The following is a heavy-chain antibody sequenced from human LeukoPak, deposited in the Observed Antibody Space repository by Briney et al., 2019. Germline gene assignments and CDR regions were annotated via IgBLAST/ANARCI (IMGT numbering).Heavy chain of an antibody. V-gene: IGHV4-59*08. CDR3: ARRRNGDYDH. D-gene: IGHD4-17*01. Sequence: SETLSLTCTVSGGSISSYYWSWIRQPPGKGLEWIGYIYYSGSTNYNPSLKSRVTISVDTSKNQFSLKLSSVTAADTAVYYCARRRNGDYDHWGQGTLVTVSS. CDR2: IYYSGST. CDR1: GGSISSYY. J-gene: IGHJ5*02.